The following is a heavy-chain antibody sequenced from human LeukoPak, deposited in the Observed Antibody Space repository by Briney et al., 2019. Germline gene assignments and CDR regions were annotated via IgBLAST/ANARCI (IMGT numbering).Heavy chain of an antibody. CDR1: GFTFSSYG. J-gene: IGHJ4*02. CDR2: MNRDGSEK. Sequence: GGSLRLSCAASGFTFSSYGMSWVRQAPGKGLEWVANMNRDGSEKYYVDSVEGRFTISRDNARRSLYLRMNSLRAEDTAVYYCARDRGSSGFDSWGQGTLVTVSS. V-gene: IGHV3-7*01. CDR3: ARDRGSSGFDS. D-gene: IGHD6-19*01.